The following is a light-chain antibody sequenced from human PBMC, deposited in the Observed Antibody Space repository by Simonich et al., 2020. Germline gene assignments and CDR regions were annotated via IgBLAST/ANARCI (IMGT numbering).Light chain of an antibody. Sequence: IVMTQSPDSLAVSLGERATINCKSSQRVLYSSNNKHYLAWYQQKPGQPPKLLIYWASTRESGVPDRFSGSGSGTDFTLTISSLQAEDVAVYYCQQYYSTPMYTFGQGTKLEIK. V-gene: IGKV4-1*01. J-gene: IGKJ2*01. CDR1: QRVLYSSNNKHY. CDR2: WAS. CDR3: QQYYSTPMYT.